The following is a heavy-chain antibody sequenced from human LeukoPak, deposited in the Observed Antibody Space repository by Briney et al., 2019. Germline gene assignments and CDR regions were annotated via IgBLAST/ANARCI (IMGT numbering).Heavy chain of an antibody. Sequence: SETLSLTCTVSGGAISSSYWSGIRQPPGKRLEWIGYIHLSGNTNYNPSLKSRVTISLDTSKNHFSLKMSSVTAADTAVYYCAQTTRSPSMDVWGQGTTVNVSS. CDR2: IHLSGNT. V-gene: IGHV4-59*01. D-gene: IGHD4-17*01. CDR3: AQTTRSPSMDV. J-gene: IGHJ6*02. CDR1: GGAISSSY.